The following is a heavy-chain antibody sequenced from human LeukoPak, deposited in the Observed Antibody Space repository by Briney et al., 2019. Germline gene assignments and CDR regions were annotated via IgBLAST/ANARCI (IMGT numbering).Heavy chain of an antibody. J-gene: IGHJ4*02. CDR3: ARDLPGITIFGAFEY. D-gene: IGHD3-3*01. V-gene: IGHV3-30*02. CDR2: IRYDGSNK. CDR1: GFTFSSYG. Sequence: GGSLRLSCAASGFTFSSYGMHWVRQAPGKGLEWVAFIRYDGSNKYYTDSVEGRFTISRDNSKNTLYLQMNSLRAEDTAVYYCARDLPGITIFGAFEYWGQGTLVTVSS.